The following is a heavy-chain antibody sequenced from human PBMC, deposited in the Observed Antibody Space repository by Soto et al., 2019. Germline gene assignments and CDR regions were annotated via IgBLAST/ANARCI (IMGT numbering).Heavy chain of an antibody. V-gene: IGHV1-18*01. CDR2: ISNYNGKT. CDR3: ASVQNYVILSCSSHSNVD. D-gene: IGHD3-9*01. CDR1: GYTFTNYG. J-gene: IGHJ6*02. Sequence: ASVRVSCKASGYTFTNYGITWVRQAPGQGLEWMGWISNYNGKTNYAQILQGRVTMTTDTSTRTAFMELTGLRSDDTATYYCASVQNYVILSCSSHSNVDWGHGSAVTVSS.